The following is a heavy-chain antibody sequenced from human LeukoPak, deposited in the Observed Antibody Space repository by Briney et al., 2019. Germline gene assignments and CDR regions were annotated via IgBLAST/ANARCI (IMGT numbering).Heavy chain of an antibody. CDR2: INSDGSST. J-gene: IGHJ4*02. CDR3: ARDYGDYVGFDY. D-gene: IGHD4-17*01. Sequence: GESLRLSCAASGFTFSSYWMHWVRQAPGKGLVWVSRINSDGSSTSYADSVKGRFTISRDNAKNTLYLQMNSLRAEDTAVYYCARDYGDYVGFDYWGQGTLVTVSS. CDR1: GFTFSSYW. V-gene: IGHV3-74*01.